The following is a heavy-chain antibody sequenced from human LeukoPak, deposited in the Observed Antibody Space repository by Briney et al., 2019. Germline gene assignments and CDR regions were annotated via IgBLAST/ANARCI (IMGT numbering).Heavy chain of an antibody. D-gene: IGHD7-27*01. CDR3: ATRKLGNDY. V-gene: IGHV4-59*01. Sequence: SETLSLTCTVSGGSISSYHWSWIRQPPGKGLEWIGYLYYTGSTSYNPSLKSRVTISADTSKNQFSLKLNSVTAADTAVYYCATRKLGNDYWGQGTLVTVSS. CDR1: GGSISSYH. J-gene: IGHJ4*02. CDR2: LYYTGST.